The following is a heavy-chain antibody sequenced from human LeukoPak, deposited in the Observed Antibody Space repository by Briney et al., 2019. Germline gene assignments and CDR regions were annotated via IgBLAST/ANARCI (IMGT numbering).Heavy chain of an antibody. Sequence: PSETLSLTCTVSGGAISSSSYYWGWSRQTPGKGLEWIGSIDYSGSIYYNPSFRSRVTISADTSQNQFSLKLSSVTAADTAVYYCARRGGSGIRGDYYFDYWGQGTLVTVSS. V-gene: IGHV4-39*01. CDR3: ARRGGSGIRGDYYFDY. J-gene: IGHJ4*02. CDR1: GGAISSSSYY. D-gene: IGHD3-10*01. CDR2: IDYSGSI.